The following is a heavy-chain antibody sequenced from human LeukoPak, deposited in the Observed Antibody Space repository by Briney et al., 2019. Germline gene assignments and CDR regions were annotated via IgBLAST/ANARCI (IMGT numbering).Heavy chain of an antibody. V-gene: IGHV4-31*03. CDR2: IYYSGST. Sequence: SETLSLTCTVSGGSISSGGYYWSWIRQHPGKGLEWIGYIYYSGSTYYNPSLKSRVTISVGTSKNQFSLKLSSVTAADTAVYYCARDYPPSSGMDVWGQGTTVTVSS. CDR3: ARDYPPSSGMDV. CDR1: GGSISSGGYY. J-gene: IGHJ6*02. D-gene: IGHD3-16*02.